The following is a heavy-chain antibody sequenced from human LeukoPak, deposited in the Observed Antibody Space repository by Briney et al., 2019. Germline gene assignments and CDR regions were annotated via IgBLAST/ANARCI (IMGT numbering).Heavy chain of an antibody. Sequence: GKSLRLSCAASGFTFSSDGMNWVRQAPGKGLEWVSYISSSSSYIYYADSLKGRFTISRDNAKNSLYLQMNSLRAEDTAVYYCARGVDAFDIWGQGTMVTVSS. D-gene: IGHD3-16*01. J-gene: IGHJ3*02. V-gene: IGHV3-21*01. CDR1: GFTFSSDG. CDR3: ARGVDAFDI. CDR2: ISSSSSYI.